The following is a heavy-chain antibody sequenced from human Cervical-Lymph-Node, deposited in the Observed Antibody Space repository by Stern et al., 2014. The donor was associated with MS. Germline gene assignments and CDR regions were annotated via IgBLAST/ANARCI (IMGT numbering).Heavy chain of an antibody. J-gene: IGHJ4*02. CDR1: GFSFSRYA. D-gene: IGHD6-13*01. CDR3: ASAYSSSHYYFDY. Sequence: VQLGESGGGVVQPGRSLRLSCAASGFSFSRYAMHWVRQAPGKGLAWVALIWYDGSNPYYADSVTGRFTISRDNFKNPLYLQMNSLRAEDTAVYYCASAYSSSHYYFDYWGQGTLVTVSS. V-gene: IGHV3-33*01. CDR2: IWYDGSNP.